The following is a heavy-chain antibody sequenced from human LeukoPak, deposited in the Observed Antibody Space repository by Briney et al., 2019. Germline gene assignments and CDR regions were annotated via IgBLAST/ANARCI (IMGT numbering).Heavy chain of an antibody. J-gene: IGHJ4*02. CDR3: TSLGGVVPAANPFDY. V-gene: IGHV3-49*04. Sequence: GGSLRLSCVASGFTFSSYAMIWVRQAPGKGLEWVGFIRSKAYGGTTEYAASVKGRFTISRDDSKSIAYLQMNSLKTEDTAVYYCTSLGGVVPAANPFDYWGQGTLVTVSS. CDR2: IRSKAYGGTT. CDR1: GFTFSSYA. D-gene: IGHD2-2*01.